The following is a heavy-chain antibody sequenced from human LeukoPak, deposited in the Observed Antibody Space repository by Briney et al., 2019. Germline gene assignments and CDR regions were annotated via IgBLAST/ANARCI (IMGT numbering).Heavy chain of an antibody. CDR2: IYYSGST. J-gene: IGHJ4*02. D-gene: IGHD3-10*01. CDR1: GGSNSSSSYY. CDR3: ARFAGYFDY. Sequence: TSETLSLTCTVSGGSNSSSSYYWGWIRQPPGKGLEWIGSIYYSGSTNYNPSLKSRVTISVDTSKNQFSLKLSSVTAADTAVYYCARFAGYFDYWGQGTLVTVSS. V-gene: IGHV4-39*01.